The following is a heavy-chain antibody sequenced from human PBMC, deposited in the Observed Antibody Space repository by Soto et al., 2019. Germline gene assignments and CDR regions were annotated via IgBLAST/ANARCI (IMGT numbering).Heavy chain of an antibody. Sequence: QVQLVQSGDEVKKPGTSVKVSCKASGYSFTTYGIIWVRQAPGQGLEWMAWISANNGNTKYAQNLQGRVSLTTDTSTSTAYMELRSLRSDDTAVYYCARLKQLGCMDVWGQGSKVTVSS. CDR2: ISANNGNT. V-gene: IGHV1-18*01. CDR3: ARLKQLGCMDV. CDR1: GYSFTTYG. J-gene: IGHJ6*02. D-gene: IGHD3-16*01.